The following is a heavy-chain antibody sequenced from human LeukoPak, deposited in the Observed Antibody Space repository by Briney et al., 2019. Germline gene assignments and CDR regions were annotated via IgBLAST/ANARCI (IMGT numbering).Heavy chain of an antibody. J-gene: IGHJ5*02. CDR3: VTYRQVMLPFEA. D-gene: IGHD5-18*01. Sequence: PGGSLRLSCAAAGFTFSRYWMSWVRQATGKGLECVAKIKEDGSEAHYVDSVKGRFTISRDNAKESLYLQMNSLRAEDTAVYYCVTYRQVMLPFEAWGQGTLVTVSS. CDR2: IKEDGSEA. V-gene: IGHV3-7*01. CDR1: GFTFSRYW.